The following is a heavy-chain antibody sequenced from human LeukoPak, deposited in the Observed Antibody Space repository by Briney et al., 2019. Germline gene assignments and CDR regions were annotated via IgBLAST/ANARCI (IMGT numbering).Heavy chain of an antibody. V-gene: IGHV3-23*01. CDR2: ISGSGGST. Sequence: GGSLRLSCAASGFTFSSYAMSWVRQAPGKGLEWVSAISGSGGSTYYADSVKGRFTISRDNSKNTLSLQMNSLRAEDTAVYYCAKDRAVVTPQYCQHWGQGTLVTVSS. D-gene: IGHD4-23*01. CDR1: GFTFSSYA. J-gene: IGHJ1*01. CDR3: AKDRAVVTPQYCQH.